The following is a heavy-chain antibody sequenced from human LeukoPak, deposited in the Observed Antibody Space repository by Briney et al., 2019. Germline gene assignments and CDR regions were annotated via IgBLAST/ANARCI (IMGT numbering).Heavy chain of an antibody. CDR2: INPNSGGT. CDR3: ARALKDGDIVVVPAAMPYDY. D-gene: IGHD2-2*01. J-gene: IGHJ4*02. CDR1: GYTFTGYY. V-gene: IGHV1-2*02. Sequence: ASVKVSCKASGYTFTGYYMHRVRQAPGQGLEWMGWINPNSGGTNYAQKFQGRVTMTRDTSISTAYMELSRLRSDDTAVYYCARALKDGDIVVVPAAMPYDYWGQGTLVTVSS.